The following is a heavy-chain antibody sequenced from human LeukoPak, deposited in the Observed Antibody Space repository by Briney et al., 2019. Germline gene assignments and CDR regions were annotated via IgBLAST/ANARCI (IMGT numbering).Heavy chain of an antibody. J-gene: IGHJ1*01. Sequence: SETLSLTCAVYGGSFSGYYWSWIRQPPGKGLEWIGEINHSGSTNYNPSLKSRVTISVDTSKNQFSLKLSSVTAADTAVYYCARGQPRYFQHWGQGTLVTDSS. D-gene: IGHD2-2*01. CDR2: INHSGST. V-gene: IGHV4-34*01. CDR1: GGSFSGYY. CDR3: ARGQPRYFQH.